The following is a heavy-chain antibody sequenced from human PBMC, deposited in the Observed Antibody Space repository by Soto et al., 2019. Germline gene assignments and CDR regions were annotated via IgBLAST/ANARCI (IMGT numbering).Heavy chain of an antibody. Sequence: DVQLVESGGGLVQPGRSLRLSCAASGFTFDDYAMHWVRQAPGKGLEWVSGISWNSGSIGYADSVKGRFTISRDNAKNSLYLQMNSLRAEDTALYYCAKDSGGGDSSGYYYYYYGMDVWGQGTTVTVSS. J-gene: IGHJ6*02. CDR1: GFTFDDYA. CDR2: ISWNSGSI. D-gene: IGHD3-22*01. V-gene: IGHV3-9*01. CDR3: AKDSGGGDSSGYYYYYYGMDV.